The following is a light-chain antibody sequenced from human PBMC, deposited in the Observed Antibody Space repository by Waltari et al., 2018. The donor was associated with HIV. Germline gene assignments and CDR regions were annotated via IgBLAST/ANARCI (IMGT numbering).Light chain of an antibody. CDR2: EVN. CDR1: SSDVGGYNY. Sequence: QSALTQPRSVSGSPGQSVTISCSGASSDVGGYNYVSWYKQHPGKAPKVMMYEVNKRPSGVPYRFSGSKSGNTASLTISGLQAEDEADYYCCSYTGTYTFVFGGGTKLTVL. CDR3: CSYTGTYTFV. V-gene: IGLV2-11*01. J-gene: IGLJ2*01.